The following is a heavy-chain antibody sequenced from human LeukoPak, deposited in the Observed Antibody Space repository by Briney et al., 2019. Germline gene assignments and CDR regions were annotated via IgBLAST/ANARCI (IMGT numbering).Heavy chain of an antibody. V-gene: IGHV3-23*01. CDR3: AKDPGATYYYDSSGYFSVDAFDI. J-gene: IGHJ3*02. Sequence: GGSLRLSCAASGFTFSSYAMSWVRQAPGKGLEWVSAISGSGGSTYYADSVKGRFTISRDNPKNTLYLQMNSLRAEDTAVYYCAKDPGATYYYDSSGYFSVDAFDIWGQGTMVTVSS. CDR1: GFTFSSYA. CDR2: ISGSGGST. D-gene: IGHD3-22*01.